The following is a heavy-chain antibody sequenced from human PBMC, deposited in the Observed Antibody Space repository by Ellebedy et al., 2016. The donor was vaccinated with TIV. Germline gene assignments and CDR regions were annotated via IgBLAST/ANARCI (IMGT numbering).Heavy chain of an antibody. J-gene: IGHJ4*02. Sequence: PGGSLRLSCAASGFTFSNYGMYWVRQAPGKGLAWVAIIWSDGSNEYYADSVKGRFTISRDNSKNTLYLQMNSLRAEDSAVYYCARDDEYRFDYWGQGALVTVSS. CDR2: IWSDGSNE. CDR3: ARDDEYRFDY. V-gene: IGHV3-33*08. CDR1: GFTFSNYG. D-gene: IGHD2/OR15-2a*01.